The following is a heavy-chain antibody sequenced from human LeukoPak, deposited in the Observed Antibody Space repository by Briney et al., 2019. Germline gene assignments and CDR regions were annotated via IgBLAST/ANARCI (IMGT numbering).Heavy chain of an antibody. CDR1: GGTFRNYP. V-gene: IGHV1-69*13. J-gene: IGHJ4*02. Sequence: ASVKVSCKASGGTFRNYPISWVRQAPGQGLEWMGGILPIFRMTNYAERFQGRVTITADESTTTAYLELNSLRSEDTAVYYCAICSSTWSGDRPDSWGQGSLVTVSS. D-gene: IGHD2-2*01. CDR2: ILPIFRMT. CDR3: AICSSTWSGDRPDS.